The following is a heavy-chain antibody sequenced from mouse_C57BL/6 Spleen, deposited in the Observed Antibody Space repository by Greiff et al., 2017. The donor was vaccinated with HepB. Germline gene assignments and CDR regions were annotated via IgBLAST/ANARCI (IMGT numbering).Heavy chain of an antibody. CDR1: GYAFSSSW. CDR3: AREGAAQATYAMDY. V-gene: IGHV1-82*01. Sequence: VQLQQSGPELVKPGASVKISCKASGYAFSSSWMNWVKQRPGKGLEWIGRIYPGDGDTNYNGKFKGKATLTADKSSSTAYMQLSSLTSADAAVYFCAREGAAQATYAMDYWGQGTSVTVSS. CDR2: IYPGDGDT. D-gene: IGHD3-2*02. J-gene: IGHJ4*01.